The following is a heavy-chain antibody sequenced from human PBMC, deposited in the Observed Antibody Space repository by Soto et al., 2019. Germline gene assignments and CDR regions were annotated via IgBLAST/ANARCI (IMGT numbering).Heavy chain of an antibody. CDR2: ISSSSSYI. V-gene: IGHV3-21*01. CDR1: GFTFSSYS. CDR3: VLSSSHDAFDI. Sequence: EVQLVESGGGLVKPGGSLRLSCAASGFTFSSYSMNWVRQAPGKGLEWVSSISSSSSYIYYADSVKGRFTISRDNAKNALYLQMNSLRAEDTAVYYCVLSSSHDAFDIWGQGTMVTVSS. D-gene: IGHD2-2*01. J-gene: IGHJ3*02.